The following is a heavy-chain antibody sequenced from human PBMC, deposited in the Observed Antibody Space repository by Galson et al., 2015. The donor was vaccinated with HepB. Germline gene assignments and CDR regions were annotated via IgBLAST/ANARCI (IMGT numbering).Heavy chain of an antibody. CDR1: GFTFSSCW. V-gene: IGHV3-74*01. CDR2: ISSDGSDA. D-gene: IGHD6-13*01. J-gene: IGHJ3*02. Sequence: SLRLSCAASGFTFSSCWMHWVRLTPGKGLVWVSRISSDGSDANYADSVKGRFTISRDNAKNTLYLQMNSLRAEDTAVYYCARDLAIATPPDSDAFAIWGQGTRLAISS. CDR3: ARDLAIATPPDSDAFAI.